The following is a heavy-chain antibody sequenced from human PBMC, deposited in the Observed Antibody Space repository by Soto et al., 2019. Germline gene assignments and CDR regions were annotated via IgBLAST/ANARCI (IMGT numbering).Heavy chain of an antibody. CDR3: ARGAQRITIFGVVIGYGMDV. D-gene: IGHD3-3*01. CDR1: GYTFTGYY. Sequence: ASVKVSCKASGYTFTGYYMHWVRQAPGQGLEWMGWINPNSGGTNYAQKFQGWVTMTRDTSISTAYMELSRLRSDDTAVYYCARGAQRITIFGVVIGYGMDVWGQATTVTVSS. V-gene: IGHV1-2*04. CDR2: INPNSGGT. J-gene: IGHJ6*02.